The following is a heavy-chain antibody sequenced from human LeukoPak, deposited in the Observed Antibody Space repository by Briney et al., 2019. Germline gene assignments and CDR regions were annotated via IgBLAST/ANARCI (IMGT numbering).Heavy chain of an antibody. CDR1: GGSINTYY. D-gene: IGHD6-25*01. CDR3: ARGKRYFDY. V-gene: IGHV4-59*01. Sequence: SETLSLTCSVSGGSINTYYWSWIRQPPGKGLEWIWYIYYSGSTNYNPSLKSRVTISVDTSKNQFSLKLTFVTAADTAVYYCARGKRYFDYWGQAGLVTASS. CDR2: IYYSGST. J-gene: IGHJ4*02.